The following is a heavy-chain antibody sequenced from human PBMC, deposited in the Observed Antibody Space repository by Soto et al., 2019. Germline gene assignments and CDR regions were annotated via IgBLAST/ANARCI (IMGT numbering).Heavy chain of an antibody. D-gene: IGHD1-26*01. CDR3: ARDPTGGYFHYDY. J-gene: IGHJ4*02. CDR2: VSDDGSEQ. V-gene: IGHV3-30*17. CDR1: GFSLRDYG. Sequence: QVQLVESGGGVVQPGRSLRLSCAASGFSLRDYGMHWVRQAPGKGLEYVAAVSDDGSEQYYADSVRGRFTISRDNSKNTVYLQLDRLTTGDTAVYYCARDPTGGYFHYDYWGQGALVTVSS.